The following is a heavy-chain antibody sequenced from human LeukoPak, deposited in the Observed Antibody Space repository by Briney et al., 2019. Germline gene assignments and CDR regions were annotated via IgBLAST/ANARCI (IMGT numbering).Heavy chain of an antibody. CDR2: IIPIFGTA. V-gene: IGHV1-69*01. CDR3: ARDGNYYDILTGYYDY. CDR1: GGTFSSYA. Sequence: SVKVSCKASGGTFSSYAISWVRQAPGQGLEWMGGIIPIFGTANYAQKFQGRVTITADESTSTAYMELSSLRSEDTAVYYCARDGNYYDILTGYYDYWGQGTLVTVSS. D-gene: IGHD3-9*01. J-gene: IGHJ4*02.